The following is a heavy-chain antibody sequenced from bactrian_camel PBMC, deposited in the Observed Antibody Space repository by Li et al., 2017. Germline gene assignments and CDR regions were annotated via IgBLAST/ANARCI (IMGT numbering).Heavy chain of an antibody. CDR3: AAEARTTCRWYAAVVNFEH. Sequence: VQLVESGGGSVQTGGSLTLSCAVDPTYEGACMGWFRQAPGELREGVAAIDNTGNTKYIESVQGRFTISKDNAKNTLYLQMHSLNPEDTAMYYCAAEARTTCRWYAAVVNFEHRGQGTQVTVSS. J-gene: IGHJ4*01. V-gene: IGHV3S53*01. D-gene: IGHD6*01. CDR1: DPTYEGAC. CDR2: IDNTGNT.